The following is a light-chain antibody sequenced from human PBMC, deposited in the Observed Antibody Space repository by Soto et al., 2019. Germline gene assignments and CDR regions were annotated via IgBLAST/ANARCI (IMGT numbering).Light chain of an antibody. J-gene: IGKJ1*01. Sequence: DIQMTQSPSTLSGSVGDRVTITCRASQTISSWLPWYQQKPGKAPKLLIYKASTLKSGVPSRFSGSGSGTEFTLTISSLQPDDDATYYCQLYNSYSEAFGQGTQVELK. CDR1: QTISSW. CDR3: QLYNSYSEA. V-gene: IGKV1-5*03. CDR2: KAS.